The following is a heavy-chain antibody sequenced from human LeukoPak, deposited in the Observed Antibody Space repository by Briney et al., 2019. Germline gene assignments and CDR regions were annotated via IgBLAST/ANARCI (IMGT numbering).Heavy chain of an antibody. J-gene: IGHJ4*02. CDR3: ARGGEGYSSGWYVHFDY. D-gene: IGHD6-19*01. Sequence: PSGRSLRLSCAASGFTFSSYAMHWVRQAPGKGLEWVAVISYGGSNKYYADSVKGRFTISRDNSKNTLYPQMNSLRAEDTAVYYCARGGEGYSSGWYVHFDYWGQGTLVTVSS. CDR1: GFTFSSYA. CDR2: ISYGGSNK. V-gene: IGHV3-30*04.